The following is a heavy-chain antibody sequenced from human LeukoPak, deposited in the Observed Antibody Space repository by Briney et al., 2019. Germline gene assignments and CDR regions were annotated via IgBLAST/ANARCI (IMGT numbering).Heavy chain of an antibody. CDR2: VNHSGST. CDR1: GGSFSGYY. CDR3: ARGGYGGYADNWFDP. V-gene: IGHV4-34*01. D-gene: IGHD5-12*01. Sequence: SETLSLTCAVYGGSFSGYYWSWIRQPPGKGLEWIGEVNHSGSTNYNPSLKSRVTISVDTSKNQFSLKPSSVTAADTAVYYCARGGYGGYADNWFDPWGQGTLVTVSS. J-gene: IGHJ5*02.